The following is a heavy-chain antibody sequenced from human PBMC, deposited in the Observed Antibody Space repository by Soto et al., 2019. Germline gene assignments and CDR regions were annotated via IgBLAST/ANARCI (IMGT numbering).Heavy chain of an antibody. CDR3: AREGEYSSSWREMTFDY. Sequence: QVQLVQSGAEVKKPGASVKVSCKASGYTFTGYYMHWVRQAPGQGLAWMGWINPNSGGTNYAQKFQGWVTMTRDTSISTAYMELSRLRSDDTAVYYCAREGEYSSSWREMTFDYWGQGTLVTVSS. CDR1: GYTFTGYY. V-gene: IGHV1-2*04. D-gene: IGHD6-13*01. J-gene: IGHJ4*02. CDR2: INPNSGGT.